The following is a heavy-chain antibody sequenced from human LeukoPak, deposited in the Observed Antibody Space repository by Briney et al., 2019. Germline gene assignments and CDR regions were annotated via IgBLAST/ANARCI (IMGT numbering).Heavy chain of an antibody. V-gene: IGHV1-18*01. Sequence: GASVKVSCKASGYTFTSYGISWVRQAPGQGLEWMRWISTYNGNTNYAQKLQGRVTMTTDTSTSTAYMELRSLRSDDTAVYYCARDLHRVVVRGVPHYYNYMDVWGKGTTVTISS. J-gene: IGHJ6*03. CDR2: ISTYNGNT. CDR1: GYTFTSYG. D-gene: IGHD3-10*01. CDR3: ARDLHRVVVRGVPHYYNYMDV.